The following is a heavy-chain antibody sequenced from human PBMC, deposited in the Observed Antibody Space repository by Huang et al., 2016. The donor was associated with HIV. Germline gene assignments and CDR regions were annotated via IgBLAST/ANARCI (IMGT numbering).Heavy chain of an antibody. J-gene: IGHJ4*02. D-gene: IGHD3-10*01. CDR2: IYYSGDT. CDR1: GCSITDSNYY. Sequence: QLQLQASGPGLVRPSETLSLICTVSGCSITDSNYYLGWIRQPPGKGLEWIGSIYYSGDTDYNPSLNSRFTMSVDTSKNRFSLDIRSVAVADTAIYYCARHFGSWSGYFDSWGQGTLVPVSS. V-gene: IGHV4-39*01. CDR3: ARHFGSWSGYFDS.